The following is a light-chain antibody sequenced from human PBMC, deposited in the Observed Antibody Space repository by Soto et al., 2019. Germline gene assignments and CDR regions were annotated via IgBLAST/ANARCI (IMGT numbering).Light chain of an antibody. V-gene: IGLV3-21*02. Sequence: SYELTQPPSVSVAQGQTARITCGGNNIGSRGVQWYQQKPGQAPVLVVYDDSDRPSRIPERFSGSNSGNTATLTITRVEAGDEADYYCQVWESTSDRSVFGTGTKLTVL. CDR3: QVWESTSDRSV. J-gene: IGLJ1*01. CDR2: DDS. CDR1: NIGSRG.